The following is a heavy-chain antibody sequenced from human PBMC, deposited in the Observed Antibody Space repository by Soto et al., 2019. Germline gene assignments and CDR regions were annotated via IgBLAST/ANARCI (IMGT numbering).Heavy chain of an antibody. CDR3: ARGFTGDSISPHY. CDR1: GFTFSDYY. Sequence: GGSLRLSCAASGFTFSDYYMSWIRQAPGKGLEWVSYISSSSSYTNYADSVKGRFTISRDNAKNSLYLQMNSLRAEDTAVYYCARGFTGDSISPHYWGQGTLVTVSS. D-gene: IGHD3-22*01. CDR2: ISSSSSYT. V-gene: IGHV3-11*06. J-gene: IGHJ4*02.